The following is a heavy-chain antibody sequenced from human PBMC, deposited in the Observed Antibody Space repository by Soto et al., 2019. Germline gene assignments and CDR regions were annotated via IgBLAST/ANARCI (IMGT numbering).Heavy chain of an antibody. V-gene: IGHV1-8*01. CDR3: AREGVRGMDV. CDR2: MNPNSGNT. CDR1: GYTFTSYD. D-gene: IGHD2-8*01. Sequence: QVQLVQSGAEVKKPGASVKVSCKASGYTFTSYDINWVRQATGQGLERMGWMNPNSGNTGYEQKFQGRVTMTRNTSMMQAYMGLSSLVSADTAAYYCAREGVRGMDVWGQGTTVTVSS. J-gene: IGHJ6*02.